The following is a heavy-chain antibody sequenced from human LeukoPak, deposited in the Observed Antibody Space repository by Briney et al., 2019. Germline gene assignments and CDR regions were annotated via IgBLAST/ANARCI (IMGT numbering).Heavy chain of an antibody. Sequence: PGGSLRLSCAASGFTLSNFGMHWVRQAPGKGLEWVAFIRYDGVIQFYADSVKGRFTISRDDSKNTLFLHMNTLRAEDTAVYYCAKDRAWKFYFDSWGQGTLVTASS. CDR2: IRYDGVIQ. J-gene: IGHJ4*02. V-gene: IGHV3-30*02. CDR3: AKDRAWKFYFDS. CDR1: GFTLSNFG. D-gene: IGHD1-1*01.